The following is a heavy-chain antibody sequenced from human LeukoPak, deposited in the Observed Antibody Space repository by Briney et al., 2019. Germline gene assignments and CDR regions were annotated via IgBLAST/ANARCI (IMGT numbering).Heavy chain of an antibody. Sequence: GASVKVSCKASGGTFSSYAISWVRQAPGQGLEWMGGIIPMFGTANYAQKFQGRVTITADESTSTAYMELSSLRSEDTAVYYCARGGAGYVFDYWGQGTLVTVSS. V-gene: IGHV1-69*13. J-gene: IGHJ4*02. CDR2: IIPMFGTA. CDR1: GGTFSSYA. CDR3: ARGGAGYVFDY. D-gene: IGHD3-16*01.